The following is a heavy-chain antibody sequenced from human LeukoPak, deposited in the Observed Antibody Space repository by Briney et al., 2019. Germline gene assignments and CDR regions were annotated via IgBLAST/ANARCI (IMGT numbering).Heavy chain of an antibody. D-gene: IGHD3-22*01. J-gene: IGHJ4*02. Sequence: PAASLQISCQASDFTFTTFCIGWVRHLPAKGGEWMGIISPDDSVTRYSPSFQGQVTISADKTISTAYLQWSSLKASDTAMYYCARAGNYFDTSGFHYWGQGTLVTVAS. CDR3: ARAGNYFDTSGFHY. V-gene: IGHV5-51*01. CDR2: ISPDDSVT. CDR1: DFTFTTFC.